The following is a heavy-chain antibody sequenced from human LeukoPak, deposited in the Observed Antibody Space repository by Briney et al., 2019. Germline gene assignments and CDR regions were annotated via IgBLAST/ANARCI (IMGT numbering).Heavy chain of an antibody. Sequence: GGSLRLSCAASGFTFNTYTMNWVRQAPGKGLEWISSITSTSAYIYYAESVKGRFTISRDNAKNSLYLQMSSLRAEDTAVYYCARDPSSGGIFDYWGQGTLVTVSS. CDR1: GFTFNTYT. CDR3: ARDPSSGGIFDY. D-gene: IGHD6-19*01. V-gene: IGHV3-21*01. CDR2: ITSTSAYI. J-gene: IGHJ4*02.